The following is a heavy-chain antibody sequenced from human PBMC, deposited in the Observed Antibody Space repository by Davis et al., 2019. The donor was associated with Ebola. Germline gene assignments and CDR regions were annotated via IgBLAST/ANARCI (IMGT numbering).Heavy chain of an antibody. Sequence: SETLSLTCTVSGGSISSYYWSWIRQPPGKGLEWIGYIYYIGSTNYNPSLKSRVTISVDTSKNQFSLKLSSVTAADTAVYYCARQNYDFWSGYYSSPHFDYWGQGTLVTVSS. V-gene: IGHV4-59*01. D-gene: IGHD3-3*01. CDR1: GGSISSYY. J-gene: IGHJ4*02. CDR2: IYYIGST. CDR3: ARQNYDFWSGYYSSPHFDY.